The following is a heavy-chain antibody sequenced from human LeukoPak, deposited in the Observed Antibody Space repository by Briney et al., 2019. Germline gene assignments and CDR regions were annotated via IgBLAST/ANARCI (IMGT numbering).Heavy chain of an antibody. CDR1: GFSFSSYA. D-gene: IGHD3-3*01. V-gene: IGHV3-23*01. J-gene: IGHJ6*02. CDR3: AKDIETFTIFGLDV. CDR2: ISGSGGST. Sequence: PGGSLRLSCAASGFSFSSYAMSWVRQAPGKGLEWVSAISGSGGSTYYADSVKGRFTISRDNSKNTLYLQMNSLRAEDTAVYYCAKDIETFTIFGLDVWGQGTTVTVSS.